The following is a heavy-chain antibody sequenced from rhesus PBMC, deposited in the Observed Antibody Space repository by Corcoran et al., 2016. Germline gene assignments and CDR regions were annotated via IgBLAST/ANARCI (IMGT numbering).Heavy chain of an antibody. CDR1: GGSISSSY. CDR3: ASLTPNPQDY. D-gene: IGHD2-39*01. CDR2: IYGSGSST. V-gene: IGHV4-169*02. Sequence: QLQLQESGPGLVKPSETLSVTCAVSGGSISSSYWSWIRQAPGKGLEWIGYIYGSGSSTADNPSLKRRVTLSVDTSKNQLSLKLRSVTAADTAVYYCASLTPNPQDYWGQGVLVTVSS. J-gene: IGHJ4*01.